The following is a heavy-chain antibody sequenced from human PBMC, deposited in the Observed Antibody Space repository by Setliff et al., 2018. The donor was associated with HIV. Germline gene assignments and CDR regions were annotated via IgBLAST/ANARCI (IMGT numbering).Heavy chain of an antibody. V-gene: IGHV4-39*01. CDR3: ATLRWLRSKHPDY. Sequence: KTSETLSLTCTVSGGSITNSNYYWGWFRQPPGKGPTWIGAIYYSENTYYNPSLKSRVTMSVDTSKNQFSLTLRSVTAADTAVYFCATLRWLRSKHPDYWGQGILVTVSS. D-gene: IGHD5-12*01. J-gene: IGHJ4*01. CDR2: IYYSENT. CDR1: GGSITNSNYY.